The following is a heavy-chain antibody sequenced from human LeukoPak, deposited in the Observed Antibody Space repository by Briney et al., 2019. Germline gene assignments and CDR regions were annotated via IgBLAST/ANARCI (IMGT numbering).Heavy chain of an antibody. J-gene: IGHJ5*02. V-gene: IGHV1-2*02. Sequence: GASVKVSCKASGYTFTDYYMHWVRQAPGQGLEWIGWINPNSGGTNYAQKFQGRVTMTRDTSISTAYMELSRLRSDDTAVYYCARDDSTVGEIGIDPWGQGTLVTVSS. CDR1: GYTFTDYY. CDR2: INPNSGGT. D-gene: IGHD3-10*01. CDR3: ARDDSTVGEIGIDP.